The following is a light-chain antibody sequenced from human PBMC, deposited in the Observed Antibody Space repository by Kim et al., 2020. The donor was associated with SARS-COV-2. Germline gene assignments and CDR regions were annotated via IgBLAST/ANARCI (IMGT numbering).Light chain of an antibody. V-gene: IGLV2-23*02. CDR2: EVS. CDR1: RSDVGSYNI. J-gene: IGLJ3*02. CDR3: CSYVM. Sequence: QPVLTQTSSVSGSPGQSITISCTGTRSDVGSYNIVFWYKKQSGKASKLMIYEVSKRPSGVSNRFSGSKFGNTDSLIISGLQAEDEADYYCCSYVMFG.